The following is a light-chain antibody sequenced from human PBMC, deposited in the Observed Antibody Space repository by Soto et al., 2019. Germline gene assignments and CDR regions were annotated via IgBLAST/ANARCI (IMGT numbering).Light chain of an antibody. CDR1: QTIDKY. CDR2: GAS. J-gene: IGKJ1*01. Sequence: IQRTQSPSSLSASVGDRVTITCRASQTIDKYLNWYQHIPGRAPKLLIYGASSLQSGVPTRFSGSGGGTYFTLTISSLQHEDFATYYCQQSYSSPGTFGRGTRVE. V-gene: IGKV1-39*01. CDR3: QQSYSSPGT.